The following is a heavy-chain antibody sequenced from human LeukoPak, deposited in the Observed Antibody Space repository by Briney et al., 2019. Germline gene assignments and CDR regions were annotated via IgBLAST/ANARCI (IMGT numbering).Heavy chain of an antibody. Sequence: GGSLRLSCAASGFTFSSYAMHWVRQAPGKGLEWVAVISYDGSNKYYADSVKGRFTISRDNSKNTLYLQMNSLRAEDTAVYYCASGYSSSCINDYWGQGTLVTVSS. CDR3: ASGYSSSCINDY. D-gene: IGHD6-13*01. J-gene: IGHJ4*02. CDR1: GFTFSSYA. V-gene: IGHV3-30*04. CDR2: ISYDGSNK.